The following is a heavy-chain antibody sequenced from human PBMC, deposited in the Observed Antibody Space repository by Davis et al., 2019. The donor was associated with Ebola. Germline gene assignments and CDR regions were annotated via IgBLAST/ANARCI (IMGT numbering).Heavy chain of an antibody. CDR3: SRGLLIQLERLYYFDY. CDR2: MNPNSGNT. CDR1: GGTFSTYP. J-gene: IGHJ4*02. D-gene: IGHD1-1*01. Sequence: ASVKVSCKASGGTFSTYPIIWVRQATGQGLEWMGWMNPNSGNTGYAQKFQGRVTMTRNTSISTAYMELSSLRSEDTAVYYCSRGLLIQLERLYYFDYWGQGTLVTVSS. V-gene: IGHV1-8*02.